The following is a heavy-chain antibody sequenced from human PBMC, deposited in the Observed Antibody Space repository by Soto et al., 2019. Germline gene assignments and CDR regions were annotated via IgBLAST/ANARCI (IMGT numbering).Heavy chain of an antibody. V-gene: IGHV1-8*01. CDR1: GYTFSTYD. D-gene: IGHD2-2*01. CDR2: VNPNTGKT. J-gene: IGHJ6*02. CDR3: AREFAYHVDV. Sequence: ASVKVSCKASGYTFSTYDINWVRQATGQGLEWVGWVNPNTGKTGYAQKFQGRVTMTTDTSINTAYMELSSLRSEDTAVYYCAREFAYHVDVWGQGTTVTVSS.